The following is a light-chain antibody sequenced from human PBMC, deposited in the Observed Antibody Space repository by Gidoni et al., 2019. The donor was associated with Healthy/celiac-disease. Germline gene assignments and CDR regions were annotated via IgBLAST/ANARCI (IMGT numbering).Light chain of an antibody. J-gene: IGKJ4*01. Sequence: DIQMTQSPSTLSASVGDRVTITCRASQSISSWLAWYQQKPGKAPKLLIYDASSLESGVPSRFSGSGSGTEFTLTISSLQPDDFATYYCQQYNSYWLTXGXGTKVEIK. CDR2: DAS. CDR1: QSISSW. CDR3: QQYNSYWLT. V-gene: IGKV1-5*01.